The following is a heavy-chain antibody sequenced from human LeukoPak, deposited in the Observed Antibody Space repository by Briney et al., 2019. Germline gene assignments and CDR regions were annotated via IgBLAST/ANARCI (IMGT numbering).Heavy chain of an antibody. CDR1: GFTFSNYD. CDR3: ARSVAGIQYYYYYMDV. V-gene: IGHV3-23*01. Sequence: GGTLRLSCAASGFTFSNYDMSWVRQAPGKGLEWVSAISATGDSTYYADSVKGRFTISRDNSKNTLYLQMNSLRAEDTAVYYCARSVAGIQYYYYYMDVWAKGPRSPSP. J-gene: IGHJ6*03. CDR2: ISATGDST. D-gene: IGHD6-19*01.